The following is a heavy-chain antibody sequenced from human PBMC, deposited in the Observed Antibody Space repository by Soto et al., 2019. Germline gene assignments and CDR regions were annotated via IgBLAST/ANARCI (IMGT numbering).Heavy chain of an antibody. J-gene: IGHJ6*02. Sequence: EVQLLESGGGLVQPGGSLRLSCAASGFTFSSYAMSWVRQAPGKGLEWVSAISGSGGSTYYADSVKGRFTISRDNSKNTLYLQVNSLRAEDTAVYYCEKDKSGRRFLEWLRGMDVWGQGTTVPVSS. D-gene: IGHD3-3*01. CDR1: GFTFSSYA. CDR2: ISGSGGST. CDR3: EKDKSGRRFLEWLRGMDV. V-gene: IGHV3-23*01.